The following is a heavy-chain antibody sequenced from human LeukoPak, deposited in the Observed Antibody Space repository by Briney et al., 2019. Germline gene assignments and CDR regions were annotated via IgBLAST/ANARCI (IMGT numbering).Heavy chain of an antibody. CDR3: ARLTTTVTTPFDY. CDR1: GFTFSIYN. D-gene: IGHD4-17*01. J-gene: IGHJ4*02. V-gene: IGHV3-21*01. CDR2: ISSSSSYI. Sequence: PGGSLRLSCAASGFTFSIYNMNWVRQAPGQGLEWVSSISSSSSYIYYADSEKGRFTISRDNAKNSLYLQMNSLRAEDTAVYYCARLTTTVTTPFDYWGQGTLVTVSS.